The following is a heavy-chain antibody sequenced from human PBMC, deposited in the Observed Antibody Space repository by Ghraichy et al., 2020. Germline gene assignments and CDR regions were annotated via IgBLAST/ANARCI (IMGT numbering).Heavy chain of an antibody. D-gene: IGHD3-22*01. CDR1: GGSFSGYY. Sequence: LETLSLTCAVYGGSFSGYYWSWIRQPPGKGLEWIGEINHSGSTNYNPSLKSRVTISVDTSKNQFSLKLSSVTAADTAVYYCARGPAMIVVPTKVDFDYWGQGTLVTVSS. CDR3: ARGPAMIVVPTKVDFDY. CDR2: INHSGST. J-gene: IGHJ4*02. V-gene: IGHV4-34*01.